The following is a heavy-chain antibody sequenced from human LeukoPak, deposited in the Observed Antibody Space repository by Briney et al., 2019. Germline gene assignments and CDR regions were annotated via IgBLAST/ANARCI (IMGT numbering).Heavy chain of an antibody. D-gene: IGHD6-19*01. Sequence: GRSLRLSCAASGFTFSSYAMHWVRQAPGKGLEGGAVISYDGSNKYYADSVKGRFTISRDNSKNTLYLQMNSLRAEATAVYYCARVLGIAVAGTFDYWGQGTLVTVSS. CDR2: ISYDGSNK. J-gene: IGHJ4*02. CDR1: GFTFSSYA. V-gene: IGHV3-30*04. CDR3: ARVLGIAVAGTFDY.